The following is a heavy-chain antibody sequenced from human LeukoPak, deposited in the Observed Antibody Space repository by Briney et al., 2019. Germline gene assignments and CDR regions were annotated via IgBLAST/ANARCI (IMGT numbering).Heavy chain of an antibody. D-gene: IGHD3/OR15-3a*01. CDR1: GGSISSGSYY. J-gene: IGHJ4*02. V-gene: IGHV4-61*02. CDR2: IYTSGST. Sequence: PSQTLSLTCTVSGGSISSGSYYWSWIRQPAGKGLEWIGRIYTSGSTNYNPSLKSRVTISVDTSKNQFSLKLSSVTAADTAVYYCARGRIGRPNDYWGQGTLVTVSS. CDR3: ARGRIGRPNDY.